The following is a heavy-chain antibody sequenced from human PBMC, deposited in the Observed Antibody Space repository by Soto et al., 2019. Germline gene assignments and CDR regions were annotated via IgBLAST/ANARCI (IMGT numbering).Heavy chain of an antibody. CDR3: ARVMGIAYYSGMDV. CDR2: IYYSGST. CDR1: GGTISSYY. V-gene: IGHV4-59*01. J-gene: IGHJ6*02. D-gene: IGHD6-13*01. Sequence: SETLSLTCTVSGGTISSYYWSWIRQPPGKGLEWIVYIYYSGSTNYNPSLKSRVTISVDTSKNQFSLKLRSVTAADTAVYYCARVMGIAYYSGMDVWGQGTTVTVSS.